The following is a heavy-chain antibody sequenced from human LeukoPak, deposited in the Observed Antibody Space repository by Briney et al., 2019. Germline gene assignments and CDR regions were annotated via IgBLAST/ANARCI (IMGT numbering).Heavy chain of an antibody. CDR1: GGSISSYY. CDR2: VYTNGNT. V-gene: IGHV4-4*07. J-gene: IGHJ4*02. Sequence: SETLSLTCTVSGGSISSYYWSWIWQPAGKGLEWIGRVYTNGNTNYNPSFKSRVTMSVDTSKNQSSLKLSSVTAADTAVYYCARGDSSGSFDYWGQGTLVTVSS. CDR3: ARGDSSGSFDY. D-gene: IGHD3-22*01.